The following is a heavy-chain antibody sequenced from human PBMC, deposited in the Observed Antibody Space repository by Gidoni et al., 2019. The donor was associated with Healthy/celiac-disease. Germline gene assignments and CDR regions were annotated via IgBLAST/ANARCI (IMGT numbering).Heavy chain of an antibody. CDR2: RWYDGSNK. V-gene: IGHV3-33*01. CDR1: GFTFSSYG. CDR3: ARGTKRGVIITYYGY. Sequence: QVQLVESGGGVVQPGRSLRLSCAASGFTFSSYGMHWVRQAPGKGLEWVAVRWYDGSNKYYADSVKGRFTISRDNSKNTLYLQMNSLRAEDTAVYYCARGTKRGVIITYYGYWGQGTLVTVSS. J-gene: IGHJ4*02. D-gene: IGHD3-10*01.